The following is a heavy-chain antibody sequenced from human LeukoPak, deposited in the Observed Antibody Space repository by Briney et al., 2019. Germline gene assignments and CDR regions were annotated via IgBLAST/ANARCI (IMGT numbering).Heavy chain of an antibody. V-gene: IGHV4-31*03. CDR2: IYYSGST. Sequence: SETLSLTCTVSGGSISSGGYYWSWIRQHPGKGLEWIGYIYYSGSTYYNPSLKSRVTISVDTSKNQFSLKLSSVTAADTAVYYCARGDSSNPIDYWGQGTLVSVSS. CDR1: GGSISSGGYY. D-gene: IGHD6-13*01. CDR3: ARGDSSNPIDY. J-gene: IGHJ4*02.